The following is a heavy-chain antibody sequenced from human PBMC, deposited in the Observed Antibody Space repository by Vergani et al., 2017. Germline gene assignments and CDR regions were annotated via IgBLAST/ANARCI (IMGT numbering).Heavy chain of an antibody. CDR1: GGTFSSYA. Sequence: QVQLVQSGAEVKKPGSSVKVSCKASGGTFSSYAISWVRPAPGQGLEWMGRIIPIFGTANYAQKFQGRVTITADKSTSTAYMELSSLRSEDTAVYYCASIEMATVGDAFDIWGQGTMVTVSS. V-gene: IGHV1-69*06. CDR2: IIPIFGTA. J-gene: IGHJ3*02. D-gene: IGHD5-24*01. CDR3: ASIEMATVGDAFDI.